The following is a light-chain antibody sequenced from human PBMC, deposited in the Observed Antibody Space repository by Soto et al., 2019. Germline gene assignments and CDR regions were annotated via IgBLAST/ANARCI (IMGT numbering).Light chain of an antibody. CDR3: HQYNSYPLT. CDR2: KAS. V-gene: IGKV1-5*03. CDR1: QSISSW. Sequence: DIQMTQSPSTLSASVGDRVTITCRASQSISSWLAWYQQKPGKAPKLLIYKASSLESGVPSRFSGSGSGTVFTLPISSLQPDDFATYYCHQYNSYPLTFGGGTKVEI. J-gene: IGKJ4*01.